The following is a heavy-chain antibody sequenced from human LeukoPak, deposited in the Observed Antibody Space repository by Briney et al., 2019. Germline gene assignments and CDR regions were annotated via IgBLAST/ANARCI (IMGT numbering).Heavy chain of an antibody. J-gene: IGHJ4*02. V-gene: IGHV4-34*01. D-gene: IGHD3-22*01. CDR1: GGSFSGYY. CDR3: ARVRRRYYDRSGSYSRGYYFDY. Sequence: SETLSLTCAVYGGSFSGYYWSWIRQPPGKGLEWIGEINHSGSTNYNPSLKSRVTISVDTSKNQFSLKLSPVTAADTAVYYCARVRRRYYDRSGSYSRGYYFDYWGQGTLVTVSS. CDR2: INHSGST.